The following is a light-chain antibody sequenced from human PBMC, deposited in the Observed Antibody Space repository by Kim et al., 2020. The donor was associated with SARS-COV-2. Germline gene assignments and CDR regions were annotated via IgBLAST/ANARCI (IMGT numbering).Light chain of an antibody. Sequence: GEGATLSGRARQSVRSSYLAWYQQKPGQAPRLLIYGASSRATGVPDRFSGSGSGTDFTLTITRLEPEDFAVYYCQQYGNSPHTFGQGTKVDIK. J-gene: IGKJ1*01. CDR1: QSVRSSY. CDR3: QQYGNSPHT. CDR2: GAS. V-gene: IGKV3-20*01.